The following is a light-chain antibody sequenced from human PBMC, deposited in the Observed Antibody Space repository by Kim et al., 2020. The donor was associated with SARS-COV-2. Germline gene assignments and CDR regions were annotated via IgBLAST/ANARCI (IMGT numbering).Light chain of an antibody. CDR1: SGSMASNY. CDR3: QSYDSSNVV. Sequence: GDTITLGWTRGSGSMASNYVQWYQQLPGRAPTTVIYEDNQRPSGVPDRFSGSSDSASNSASRTISGLKTEDEGDYYCQSYDSSNVVFGGGTQLTVL. CDR2: EDN. J-gene: IGLJ2*01. V-gene: IGLV6-57*03.